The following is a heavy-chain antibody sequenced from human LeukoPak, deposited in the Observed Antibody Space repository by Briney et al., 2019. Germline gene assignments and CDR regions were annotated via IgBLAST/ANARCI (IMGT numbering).Heavy chain of an antibody. CDR3: ARAPLRDIVVVPAARAGMDV. D-gene: IGHD2-2*01. Sequence: PSETLSLTCAVYGGSFSGYYWSWIRQPPGKGLEWIGEINHSGSTNYNPSLKSRVTISVDTSKNQFSLKLSSVTAADTAVYYCARAPLRDIVVVPAARAGMDVWGNGTTVTVSS. J-gene: IGHJ6*04. V-gene: IGHV4-34*01. CDR1: GGSFSGYY. CDR2: INHSGST.